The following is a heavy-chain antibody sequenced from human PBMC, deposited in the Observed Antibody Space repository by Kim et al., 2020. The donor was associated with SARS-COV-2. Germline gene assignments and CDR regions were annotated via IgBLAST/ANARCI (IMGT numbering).Heavy chain of an antibody. D-gene: IGHD2-15*01. CDR2: IYSGGST. Sequence: GGSLRLSCAASGFTFSSNYMSWVRQAPGKGLEWVSAIYSGGSTYYSDSVKSRFTISRDNSKNTLYLQKNNLRAEDTAVYYCATGTTVVTWRVLGYFDLWGHGTLVTVSS. J-gene: IGHJ2*01. CDR1: GFTFSSNY. V-gene: IGHV3-53*01. CDR3: ATGTTVVTWRVLGYFDL.